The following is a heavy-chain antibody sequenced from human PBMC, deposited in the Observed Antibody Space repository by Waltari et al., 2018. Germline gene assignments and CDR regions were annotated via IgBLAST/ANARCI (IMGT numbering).Heavy chain of an antibody. CDR2: IWYDGSNK. D-gene: IGHD5-18*01. Sequence: QVQLVEYGGGVVKPGRSLRLSCAASGFTFSSYGMHWVRQAPGKGLGWVAVIWYDGSNKYYAYSVKGRFTISRDNSKNTLYRQMNSLRAEDTAVYYCARQQTGGYSYGYGFDYWGQGTLVTVSS. CDR3: ARQQTGGYSYGYGFDY. J-gene: IGHJ4*02. CDR1: GFTFSSYG. V-gene: IGHV3-33*01.